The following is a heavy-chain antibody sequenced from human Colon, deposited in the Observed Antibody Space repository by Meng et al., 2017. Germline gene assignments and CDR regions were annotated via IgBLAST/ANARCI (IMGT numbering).Heavy chain of an antibody. Sequence: GGSLRLSCAASGFTFSSDEMNWVRQDPGKGPEWVSFISSTGNTVYYAESVKGRFTLSRDNAKNSLYLQIHSLRDDDTAVYYCARGGGWMHFSGSRSAFALWGHGKTV. J-gene: IGHJ3*01. CDR3: ARGGGWMHFSGSRSAFAL. V-gene: IGHV3-48*03. CDR1: GFTFSSDE. D-gene: IGHD3-16*01. CDR2: ISSTGNTV.